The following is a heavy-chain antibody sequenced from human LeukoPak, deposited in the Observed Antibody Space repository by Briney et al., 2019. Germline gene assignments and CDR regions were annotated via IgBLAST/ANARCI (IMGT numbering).Heavy chain of an antibody. CDR2: IYHSGST. J-gene: IGHJ5*02. Sequence: PSETLSLTCTVSGGSISSYYWGWIRQPPGKGLEWIGSIYHSGSTYYNPSLKSRVTISVDTSKNQFSLKLSSVTAADTAVYYCARGDTMVRGVIPFDPWGQGTLVTVSS. D-gene: IGHD3-10*01. V-gene: IGHV4-38-2*02. CDR3: ARGDTMVRGVIPFDP. CDR1: GGSISSYY.